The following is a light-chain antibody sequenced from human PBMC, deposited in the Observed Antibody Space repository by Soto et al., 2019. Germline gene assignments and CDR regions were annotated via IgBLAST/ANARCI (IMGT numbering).Light chain of an antibody. CDR3: QQSDSIPFT. Sequence: DIQMTQSSSSLSASVGDRVTITCRASQSISTFLNWYQQKLGKAPKLLISAASILQSGVPSRFSGSGSGTAFTLTISSVQPEDFATYYCQQSDSIPFTFGQGTKLE. J-gene: IGKJ2*01. V-gene: IGKV1-39*01. CDR1: QSISTF. CDR2: AAS.